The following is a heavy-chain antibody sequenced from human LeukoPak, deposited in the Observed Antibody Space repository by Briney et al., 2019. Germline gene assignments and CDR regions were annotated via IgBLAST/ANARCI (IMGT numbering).Heavy chain of an antibody. Sequence: SVKVSCKASGGTFSSYAISWVRQAPGQGLEWMGRIIPILAIANYAQKFQGRVTITADKSTSTAYMELSSLRSEDTAVYYCARTLYYDSSGYYYPPPQGTPFFDYWGQGTLVTVSS. CDR2: IIPILAIA. CDR1: GGTFSSYA. J-gene: IGHJ4*02. CDR3: ARTLYYDSSGYYYPPPQGTPFFDY. V-gene: IGHV1-69*04. D-gene: IGHD3-22*01.